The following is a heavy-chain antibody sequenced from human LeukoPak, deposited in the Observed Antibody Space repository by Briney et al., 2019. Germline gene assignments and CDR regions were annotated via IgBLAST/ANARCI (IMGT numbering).Heavy chain of an antibody. J-gene: IGHJ4*02. D-gene: IGHD3-22*01. V-gene: IGHV4-59*08. CDR1: GGSISSYY. CDR2: IYYSGST. CDR3: ARFTYYYDSSGYSGFDY. Sequence: SETLSLTCTVSGGSISSYYWSWIRQPPGKGLEWIGYIYYSGSTNYNPSLKSRVTISVDTSKNQFSLKLSSVTAADTAVYYCARFTYYYDSSGYSGFDYWGQGTLVTVSS.